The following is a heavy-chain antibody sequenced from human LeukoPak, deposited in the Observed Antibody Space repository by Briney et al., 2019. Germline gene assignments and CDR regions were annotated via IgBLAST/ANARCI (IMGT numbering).Heavy chain of an antibody. V-gene: IGHV3-23*01. CDR1: GFTFSIYA. CDR2: ISGNGGST. CDR3: AKNTGQTSEYSYGYHS. J-gene: IGHJ4*02. D-gene: IGHD5-18*01. Sequence: GGSLRLSCAASGFTFSIYAVDWVRQTPGKGLEWVSTISGNGGSTYYADSVKGRFTISRDNSRNTLDLQMNSLRAEDTAVYFCAKNTGQTSEYSYGYHSWGQGTLVIVSS.